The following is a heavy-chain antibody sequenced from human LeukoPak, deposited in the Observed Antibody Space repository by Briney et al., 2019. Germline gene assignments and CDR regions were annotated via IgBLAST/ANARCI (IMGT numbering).Heavy chain of an antibody. D-gene: IGHD3-10*01. CDR1: GGSISSYY. CDR3: AREDYYGSGSFYYYYMDV. Sequence: PSETLSLTCTVSGGSISSYYWSWIRQPAGKGLEWIGRIYTSGSTNYNPSLKSRVTMSVDTSKNQFSLKLSSVTAADTAVYYCAREDYYGSGSFYYYYMDVWGKGTTVTISS. J-gene: IGHJ6*03. CDR2: IYTSGST. V-gene: IGHV4-4*07.